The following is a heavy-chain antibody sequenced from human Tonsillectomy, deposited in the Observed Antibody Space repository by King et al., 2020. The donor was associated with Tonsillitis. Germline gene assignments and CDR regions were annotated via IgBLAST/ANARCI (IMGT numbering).Heavy chain of an antibody. J-gene: IGHJ6*04. CDR3: ARGGGLLDV. CDR1: GGSISSSY. V-gene: IGHV4-59*01. D-gene: IGHD3-16*01. Sequence: VQLQESGPGLVKPSETLSLTCTVSGGSISSSYWSWIRQPPGKGLEWIGYIFHSGRTNYNPTLKSRVTISVDTSKNQFSLKLRSVTAADTAVYYCARGGGLLDVWGKGTMVTVSS. CDR2: IFHSGRT.